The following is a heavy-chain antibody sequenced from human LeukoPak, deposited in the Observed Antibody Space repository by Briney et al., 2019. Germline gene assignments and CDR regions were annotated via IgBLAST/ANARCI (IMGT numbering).Heavy chain of an antibody. CDR2: IYYSGST. V-gene: IGHV4-61*01. CDR3: ARGTGPIVRFDY. J-gene: IGHJ4*02. D-gene: IGHD3-16*02. CDR1: GGSIGSSSYY. Sequence: PSETLSLTCTVSGGSIGSSSYYWSWIRQPPGKGLEWIGYIYYSGSTNYNPSLKSRVTISVDTSKNQFSLKLSSVTAADTAVYYCARGTGPIVRFDYWGQGTLVTVSS.